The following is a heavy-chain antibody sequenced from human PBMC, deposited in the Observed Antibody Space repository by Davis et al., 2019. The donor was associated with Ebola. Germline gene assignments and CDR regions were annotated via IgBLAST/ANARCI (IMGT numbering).Heavy chain of an antibody. J-gene: IGHJ1*01. D-gene: IGHD1-26*01. CDR1: GFTSSDFA. V-gene: IGHV3-30*17. Sequence: GGSLRPSCPPPGFTSSDFAMHWVRPVPGNGLEWVSVIPYDGSVTYYADSLKGRFTTSRDTSRNTLSLQLNSLTEDDTATYYCAKGGITMDRGASFWGRGTLVAVST. CDR3: AKGGITMDRGASF. CDR2: IPYDGSVT.